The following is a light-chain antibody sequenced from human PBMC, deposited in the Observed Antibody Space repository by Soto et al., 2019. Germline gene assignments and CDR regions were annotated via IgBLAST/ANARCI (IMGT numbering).Light chain of an antibody. J-gene: IGLJ3*02. CDR2: DVT. CDR3: SSYTTFRTPHAA. CDR1: SSDVGGYNY. V-gene: IGLV2-14*03. Sequence: QSVLTQPASVSGSLGRSITISCTGTSSDVGGYNYVSWYQQHPGQAPKLLIHDVTNRPSGISDRFSGSKSANTASLTISNLRPEDEAHYYCSSYTTFRTPHAAFGGGTKGTVL.